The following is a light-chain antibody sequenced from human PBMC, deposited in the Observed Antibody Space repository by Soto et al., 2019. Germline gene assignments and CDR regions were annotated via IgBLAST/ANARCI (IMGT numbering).Light chain of an antibody. V-gene: IGKV1-5*03. Sequence: DVQMTQSPSTLSASVGDRVTITCRASQNINRWLAWYQQKPGKAPKLLVYKASTLDNGVPSRFRGSGSETEFTLTIPSLQPDDYATYYRHHYQTSSTFGGGTKVDIK. CDR3: HHYQTSST. CDR2: KAS. J-gene: IGKJ4*01. CDR1: QNINRW.